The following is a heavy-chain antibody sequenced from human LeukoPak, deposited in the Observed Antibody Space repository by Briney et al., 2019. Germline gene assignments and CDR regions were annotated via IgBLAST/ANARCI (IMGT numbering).Heavy chain of an antibody. D-gene: IGHD2-15*01. Sequence: ASVKVSFKASGYTLPGYGITWVRQAPGQGLDWMGWISAYSGDTNYAQKLQGRVTMTTDTSTSTAYVELRSLRSDDTAVYYCARSIVVVVAATPVESLDYWGQGTLVTVSS. CDR1: GYTLPGYG. CDR3: ARSIVVVVAATPVESLDY. CDR2: ISAYSGDT. V-gene: IGHV1-18*01. J-gene: IGHJ4*02.